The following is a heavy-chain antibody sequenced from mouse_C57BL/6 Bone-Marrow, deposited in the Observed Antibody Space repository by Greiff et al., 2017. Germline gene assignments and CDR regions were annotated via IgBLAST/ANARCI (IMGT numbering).Heavy chain of an antibody. V-gene: IGHV1-69*01. Sequence: QVQLQQPGAELVMPGASVKLSCKASGYTFTSYWMHWVKQRPGQGLEWIGEIDPSGSYTNYNQKFKGKSTLTVDKSSSTAYMQLSSLTSEDSAVXDCATDWFAYWGQGTLVTVSA. CDR1: GYTFTSYW. J-gene: IGHJ3*01. CDR2: IDPSGSYT. D-gene: IGHD3-2*01. CDR3: ATDWFAY.